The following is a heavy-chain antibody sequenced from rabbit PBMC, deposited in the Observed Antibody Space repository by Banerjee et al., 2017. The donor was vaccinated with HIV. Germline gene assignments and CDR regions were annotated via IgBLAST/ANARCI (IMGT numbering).Heavy chain of an antibody. D-gene: IGHD4-1*01. Sequence: QEQLEESGGDLVQPEGSLTLTCKASGFSFSNKYVMCWVRQAPGKGLEWIACINTSSGNTVYARWAKGRFTITKTSSTTVTLQMTSLTAADTATYFCARSTDWGVTRLDLWCPGTLVTV. CDR1: GFSFSNKYV. V-gene: IGHV1S45*01. CDR3: ARSTDWGVTRLDL. CDR2: INTSSGNT. J-gene: IGHJ3*01.